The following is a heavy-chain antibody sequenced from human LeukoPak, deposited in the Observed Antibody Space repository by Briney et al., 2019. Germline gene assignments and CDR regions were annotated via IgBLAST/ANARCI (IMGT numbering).Heavy chain of an antibody. D-gene: IGHD2-15*01. J-gene: IGHJ6*03. Sequence: PGESLKISCKGSGYSFTSYWIGWVRQMPGKGLEWMGIIYPGDSDTRYSPSFQGQVTISADKSISTAYLQWSSLKASDTAMYYCARRKGWSYHYYYYMDVWGKGTTVTVSS. CDR1: GYSFTSYW. CDR2: IYPGDSDT. CDR3: ARRKGWSYHYYYYMDV. V-gene: IGHV5-51*01.